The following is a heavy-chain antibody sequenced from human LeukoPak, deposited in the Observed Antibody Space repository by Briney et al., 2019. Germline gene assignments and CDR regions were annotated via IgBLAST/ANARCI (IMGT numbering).Heavy chain of an antibody. Sequence: GGSLRLSCAASGFTFSTYNMNWVRQAPGKGLEWVSYISSSGSSIYYADSVKGRFTISRDNAKNSLYLQMNSLRAEDTAVYYCARFSEAMPLNYWGQGTLVTVSS. V-gene: IGHV3-48*01. D-gene: IGHD2-2*01. CDR1: GFTFSTYN. J-gene: IGHJ4*02. CDR3: ARFSEAMPLNY. CDR2: ISSSGSSI.